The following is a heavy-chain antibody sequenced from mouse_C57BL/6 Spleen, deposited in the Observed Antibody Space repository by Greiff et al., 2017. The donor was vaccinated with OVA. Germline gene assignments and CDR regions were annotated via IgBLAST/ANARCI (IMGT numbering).Heavy chain of an antibody. J-gene: IGHJ2*01. Sequence: VQLQQPGAELVKPGASVTLSCKASGYTFTSYWMHWVKQRPGQGLEWIGMIHPNSGSTNYNETLKSKATLTVDKSSSAAYMQLSSLTSEDSAVYYCARERCYDCDEDYFDYWGQGTTLTVSS. V-gene: IGHV1-64*01. CDR2: IHPNSGST. CDR1: GYTFTSYW. D-gene: IGHD2-4*01. CDR3: ARERCYDCDEDYFDY.